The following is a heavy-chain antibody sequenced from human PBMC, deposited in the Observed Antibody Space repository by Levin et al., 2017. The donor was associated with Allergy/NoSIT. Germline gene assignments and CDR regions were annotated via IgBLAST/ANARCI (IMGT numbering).Heavy chain of an antibody. J-gene: IGHJ4*02. V-gene: IGHV3-7*01. Sequence: PGESLKISCAASGFSFSSHWMSWVRQAPGKGLEWVANINQVGSEKYYVDSVKGRFTTSRDNAKNSLYLQMNSLRAEDTAVYYCARDGVDAGVYFDYWGQGTLVTVSS. D-gene: IGHD2-15*01. CDR3: ARDGVDAGVYFDY. CDR1: GFSFSSHW. CDR2: INQVGSEK.